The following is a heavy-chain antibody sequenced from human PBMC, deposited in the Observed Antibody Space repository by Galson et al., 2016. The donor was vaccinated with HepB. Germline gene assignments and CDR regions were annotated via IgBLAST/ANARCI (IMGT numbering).Heavy chain of an antibody. D-gene: IGHD1-26*01. Sequence: SLRLSCAASGFNFSDFAIHRVRQAPGKGLEYVAGISSNGDTTYFADSVKGRFTISRDNSKNTVYLQLSSLRVDDTAGYYCVKDGYSGSYDYWGQGTLVAVSS. J-gene: IGHJ4*02. CDR2: ISSNGDTT. CDR3: VKDGYSGSYDY. V-gene: IGHV3-64D*06. CDR1: GFNFSDFA.